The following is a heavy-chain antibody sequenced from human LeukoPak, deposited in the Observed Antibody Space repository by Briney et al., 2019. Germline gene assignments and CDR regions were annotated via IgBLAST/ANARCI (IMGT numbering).Heavy chain of an antibody. CDR3: ARDSRYKQWLAHFDY. CDR1: GYDLISYG. J-gene: IGHJ4*02. CDR2: ICAYNGNT. Sequence: ASVKVSCKASGYDLISYGVSWVRQAPGQGLEWVGWICAYNGNTNYAQKFQGRVAMTTDTSTSTAYMELRSLRSDDTAVYYCARDSRYKQWLAHFDYWGQGSLVTVSS. D-gene: IGHD6-19*01. V-gene: IGHV1-18*01.